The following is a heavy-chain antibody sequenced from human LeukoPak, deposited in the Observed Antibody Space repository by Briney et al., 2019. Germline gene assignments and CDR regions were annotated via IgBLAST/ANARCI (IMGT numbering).Heavy chain of an antibody. D-gene: IGHD2-2*01. V-gene: IGHV3-23*01. Sequence: GGSLRLSCAASGFTLSSYAMSWVRQAPGKGLEWVSAISGSGGSTYYADSVKGRFTISRDNSKNTLYLQMNSLRAEDTAVYYCAKDRNVYCSSTSCSSEFDYWGQGTLVTVSS. J-gene: IGHJ4*02. CDR1: GFTLSSYA. CDR3: AKDRNVYCSSTSCSSEFDY. CDR2: ISGSGGST.